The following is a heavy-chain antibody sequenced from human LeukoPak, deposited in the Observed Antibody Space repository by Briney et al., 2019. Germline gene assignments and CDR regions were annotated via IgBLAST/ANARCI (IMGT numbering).Heavy chain of an antibody. J-gene: IGHJ3*02. Sequence: GGSLRLSCAASGFTFSSYVMPWVRQAPGKGLEWVAVISYDGRNKYCAGSVKGRFSVSRDNSQNTLFLQMNSLRDEDTALYYCAKDGGTIWNSINYAFDIWGQGTMVTVSS. CDR3: AKDGGTIWNSINYAFDI. D-gene: IGHD1-7*01. CDR1: GFTFSSYV. CDR2: ISYDGRNK. V-gene: IGHV3-30*01.